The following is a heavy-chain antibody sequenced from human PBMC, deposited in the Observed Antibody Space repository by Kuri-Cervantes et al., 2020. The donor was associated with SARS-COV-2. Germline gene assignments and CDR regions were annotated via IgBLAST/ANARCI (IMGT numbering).Heavy chain of an antibody. CDR3: AGGARGSYYAFDI. CDR1: GGTFSCYA. J-gene: IGHJ3*02. CDR2: IIPIFGTA. D-gene: IGHD1-26*01. V-gene: IGHV1-69*06. Sequence: SVKVSCKASGGTFSCYAISWVRQAPGQGLEWMGGIIPIFGTANYAQKFQGRVTITADKSTSTAYMELRSLRSDDTAVYYCAGGARGSYYAFDIWGQGTMVTVSS.